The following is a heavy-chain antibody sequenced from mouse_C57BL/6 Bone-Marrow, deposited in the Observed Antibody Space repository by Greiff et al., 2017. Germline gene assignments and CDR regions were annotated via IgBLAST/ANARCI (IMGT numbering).Heavy chain of an antibody. CDR1: GYTFTSYG. CDR2: IYPRSGNT. CDR3: ARYSNYEYFDV. Sequence: VQGVESGAELARPGASVKLSCKASGYTFTSYGISWVKQRTGQGLEWIGEIYPRSGNTYYNEKFKGKATLTADKSSSTAYMELRSLTSEDSAVYFCARYSNYEYFDVWGTGTTVTVSS. J-gene: IGHJ1*03. V-gene: IGHV1-81*01. D-gene: IGHD2-5*01.